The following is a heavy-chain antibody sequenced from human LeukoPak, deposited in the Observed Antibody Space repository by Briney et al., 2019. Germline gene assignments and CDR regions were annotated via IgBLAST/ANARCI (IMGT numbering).Heavy chain of an antibody. CDR3: ARQRGIAAERGLDC. Sequence: PSETLSLTCTVSGGSISSYYWSWIRQPPGKGLEWIGYIYTSGSTNYSPSLKSRVTISVDTSKNQFSLKLSSVTAADTAVYYCARQRGIAAERGLDCWGQGTLVTVSS. D-gene: IGHD6-25*01. CDR2: IYTSGST. J-gene: IGHJ4*02. CDR1: GGSISSYY. V-gene: IGHV4-4*09.